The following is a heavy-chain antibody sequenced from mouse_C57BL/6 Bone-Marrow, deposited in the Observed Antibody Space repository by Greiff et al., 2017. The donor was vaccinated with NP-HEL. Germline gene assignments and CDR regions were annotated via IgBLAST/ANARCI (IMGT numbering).Heavy chain of an antibody. J-gene: IGHJ3*01. CDR1: GYTFTSYW. CDR2: IDPSDSYT. CDR3: ARDYDHDGFAY. V-gene: IGHV1-69*01. D-gene: IGHD2-4*01. Sequence: VQLQQPGAELVMPGASVKLSCKASGYTFTSYWMHWVKQRPGQGLEWIGEIDPSDSYTNYNQKFKGKSTLTVDKSSSTAYMQLSSLTSEDSAVYYCARDYDHDGFAYWGQGTLVTVSA.